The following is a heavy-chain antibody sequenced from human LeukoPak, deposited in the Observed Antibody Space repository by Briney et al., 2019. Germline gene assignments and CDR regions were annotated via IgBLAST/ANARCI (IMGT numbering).Heavy chain of an antibody. CDR2: ITWDGSTT. J-gene: IGHJ4*02. CDR3: AKGGVVTAVVYYLDF. D-gene: IGHD2-21*02. V-gene: IGHV3-43*01. CDR1: GFTFDDFT. Sequence: GGSLRLSCAASGFTFDDFTLYWVRQAPGKSLEWVSLITWDGSTTYYTDSVKGRFTISRDNSKNALYLQMNSLTKEDTALYYCAKGGVVTAVVYYLDFWGQGTLVAVSS.